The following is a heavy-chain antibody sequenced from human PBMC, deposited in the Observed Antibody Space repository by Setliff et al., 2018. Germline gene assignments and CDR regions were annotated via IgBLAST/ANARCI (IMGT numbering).Heavy chain of an antibody. CDR2: ISGYNGNT. Sequence: ASVKVSCKASGYTFTGYYMHWVRQAPGQGLEWMGWISGYNGNTNYGQKFQGRVTMTTDSSKNTVYMELKTLRFDDTAFYYCARAPRWGAGKALDYWGQGTLVTVSS. CDR1: GYTFTGYY. D-gene: IGHD3-16*01. J-gene: IGHJ4*02. CDR3: ARAPRWGAGKALDY. V-gene: IGHV1-18*04.